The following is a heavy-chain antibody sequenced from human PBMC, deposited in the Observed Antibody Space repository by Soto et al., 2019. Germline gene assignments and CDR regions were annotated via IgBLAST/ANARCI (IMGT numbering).Heavy chain of an antibody. V-gene: IGHV4-39*02. CDR2: IYYNGDT. D-gene: IGHD6-13*01. J-gene: IGHJ4*02. CDR1: GASISSDGFY. Sequence: QLRLQESGPGLVKPSETLSLTCTVSGASISSDGFYWGWIRQPPGKGLEWIASIYYNGDTFHNPSLKGGVTGPVDPPKTSFPETWRPVPAADRAVYYWARDVGNSGPLGGRYSFDSGGQGPLVPVPS. CDR3: ARDVGNSGPLGGRYSFDS.